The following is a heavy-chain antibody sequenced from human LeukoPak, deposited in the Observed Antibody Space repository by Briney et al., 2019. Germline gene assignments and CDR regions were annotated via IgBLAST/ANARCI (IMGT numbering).Heavy chain of an antibody. V-gene: IGHV3-11*03. CDR1: GFTFSDYY. J-gene: IGHJ4*02. CDR3: ASIRSAGATDYFDY. CDR2: ISSSSSYT. Sequence: PGGSLRLSCAASGFTFSDYYMSWIRQAPGKGLEWVSYISSSSSYTNYADSVKGRFTISRDNAKNSLYLQMSSLRAEDTAVYYCASIRSAGATDYFDYWGQGTLVTVSS. D-gene: IGHD4/OR15-4a*01.